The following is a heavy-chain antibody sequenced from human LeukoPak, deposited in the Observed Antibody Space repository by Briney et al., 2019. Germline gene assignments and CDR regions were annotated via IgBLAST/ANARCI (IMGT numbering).Heavy chain of an antibody. J-gene: IGHJ4*02. CDR2: IYWDDDK. CDR1: GFSLSTSGVG. Sequence: SGPTLVNPTQTLTLTCTFSGFSLSTSGVGVGWIRQPPGKALEWLALIYWDDDKRYSPSLKNRLTITKDTSKNQVVLTMTNMDPVDTATYYCAHSLKSYDILTGYYNPYFDYWGQGTLVTFSS. D-gene: IGHD3-9*01. CDR3: AHSLKSYDILTGYYNPYFDY. V-gene: IGHV2-5*02.